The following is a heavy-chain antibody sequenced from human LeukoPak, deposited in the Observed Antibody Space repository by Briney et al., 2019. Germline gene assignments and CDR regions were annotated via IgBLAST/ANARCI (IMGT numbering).Heavy chain of an antibody. V-gene: IGHV3-74*01. J-gene: IGHJ4*02. Sequence: GGSLRLSCAASGFTFRTYWMHWVRHAPGKGLMWVSRINTEGSSTSYADSVKGRFTISRDNAKNTLYLQMNSLRAEDTAMYYCARDFDRYYFDYWGQGTLVSVSS. CDR1: GFTFRTYW. D-gene: IGHD3-9*01. CDR3: ARDFDRYYFDY. CDR2: INTEGSST.